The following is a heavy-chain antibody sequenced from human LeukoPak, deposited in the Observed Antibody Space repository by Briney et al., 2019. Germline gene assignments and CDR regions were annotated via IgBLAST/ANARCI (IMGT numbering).Heavy chain of an antibody. CDR2: INTNTGNP. D-gene: IGHD3-9*01. CDR3: ARESPYYDILTGYPFDP. J-gene: IGHJ5*02. CDR1: GYTFTNYA. Sequence: ASVKVSCKASGYTFTNYAMNWVRQAPGQGLEWMGWINTNTGNPTYAQGFTGRFVFSLDTSVSTAYLQISSLKAEDTAVYYCARESPYYDILTGYPFDPWGQGTLVTVSS. V-gene: IGHV7-4-1*02.